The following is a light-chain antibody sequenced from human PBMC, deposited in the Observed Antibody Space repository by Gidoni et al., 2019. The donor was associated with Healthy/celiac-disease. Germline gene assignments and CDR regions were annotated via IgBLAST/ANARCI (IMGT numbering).Light chain of an antibody. Sequence: QSALTQPASVSGSPGQSTPISCTGTSSDVGGYNYVSWYQQHPGKAPKLMIYDVSNRPSGVSNRFSGSKSGNTASLTISGLQAEDEADYYCSSYTSSSTVGVVFGGGTKLTVL. CDR2: DVS. V-gene: IGLV2-14*01. J-gene: IGLJ2*01. CDR1: SSDVGGYNY. CDR3: SSYTSSSTVGVV.